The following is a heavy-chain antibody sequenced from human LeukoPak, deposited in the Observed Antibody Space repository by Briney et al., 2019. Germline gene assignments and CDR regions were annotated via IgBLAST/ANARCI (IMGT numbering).Heavy chain of an antibody. CDR2: IYYSGST. CDR3: ASHSSYVSPFRS. V-gene: IGHV4-39*01. J-gene: IGHJ5*02. Sequence: SETLSLTCTVSGGSISSSGYYWGWIRQPPGKGLEWIGSIYYSGSTYYNPSLKSRVTISVETSKNQFSLKLSSVTAADTAVYYCASHSSYVSPFRSWGRGPLVTVSP. D-gene: IGHD3-10*02. CDR1: GGSISSSGYY.